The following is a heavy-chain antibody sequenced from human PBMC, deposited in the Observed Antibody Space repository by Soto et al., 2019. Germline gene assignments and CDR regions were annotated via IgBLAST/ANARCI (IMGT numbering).Heavy chain of an antibody. D-gene: IGHD2-2*02. CDR2: ISAYNGNT. CDR1: GYTFTSYG. J-gene: IGHJ6*02. Sequence: QVQLVQSGAEVKKPGASVKVSCKASGYTFTSYGICWVRQAPGQGLEWMGWISAYNGNTNYAQKLQGRVTMTTDTSTSTAYMELRSLRSDDTAVYYCAREGEYQLLYRVYYYGMDVWGQGTTVTVSS. V-gene: IGHV1-18*01. CDR3: AREGEYQLLYRVYYYGMDV.